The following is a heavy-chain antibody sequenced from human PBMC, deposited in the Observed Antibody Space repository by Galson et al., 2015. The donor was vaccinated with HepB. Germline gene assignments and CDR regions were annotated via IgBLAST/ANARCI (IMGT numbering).Heavy chain of an antibody. D-gene: IGHD3-16*01. CDR3: AKVAILGATPHYFDY. CDR2: LSVNGDIS. J-gene: IGHJ4*02. Sequence: SLRLSCAASGFTFTRYTMGWVRQAPGKGLKWVSSLSVNGDISYYEDSVKGRFTISRDNSKKMVYLQMNGLRAEDTAVYHCAKVAILGATPHYFDYLGQGTLVTVSS. CDR1: GFTFTRYT. V-gene: IGHV3-23*01.